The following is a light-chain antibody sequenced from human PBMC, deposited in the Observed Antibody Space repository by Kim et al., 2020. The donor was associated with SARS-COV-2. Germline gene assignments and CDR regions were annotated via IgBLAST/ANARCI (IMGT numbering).Light chain of an antibody. CDR1: QGISSY. CDR2: AAS. V-gene: IGKV1-8*01. CDR3: QQYYSYPYT. Sequence: SASTGDRVTSTCRARQGISSYLAWYQQKPGKAPKLLIYAASTLQSGVPSRFSGSGSGTDFTLTISCLQSEDFATYYCQQYYSYPYTFGQGTKLEI. J-gene: IGKJ2*01.